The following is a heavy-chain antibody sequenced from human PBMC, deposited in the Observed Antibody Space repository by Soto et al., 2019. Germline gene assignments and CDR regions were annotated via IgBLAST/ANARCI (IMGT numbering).Heavy chain of an antibody. Sequence: SETLSLTCTVSGGSISSRSYSWGWIRQPPGKGLEWIGSIYYSGSTYYNPSLKSRVTISVDTSKNQFSLKLSSVTAADTAVYYCARHGAVRTGYYYYGMDVWGQGTTVTVYS. CDR3: ARHGAVRTGYYYYGMDV. CDR1: GGSISSRSYS. CDR2: IYYSGST. D-gene: IGHD3-16*01. V-gene: IGHV4-39*01. J-gene: IGHJ6*02.